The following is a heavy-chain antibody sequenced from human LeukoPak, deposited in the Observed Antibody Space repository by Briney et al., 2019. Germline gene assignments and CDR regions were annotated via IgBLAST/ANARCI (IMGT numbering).Heavy chain of an antibody. V-gene: IGHV1-69*06. CDR2: IIPISDSP. Sequence: ASVKVSCKASGGTFMTDVFSWVRQAPGQALEWMGGIIPISDSPHSAQRFQGRVTITADKSTSTVNMELSNLTSEDTAVYYCARDRGPAHSGWHGPPSNWFDPWGQGTLVTVSS. CDR3: ARDRGPAHSGWHGPPSNWFDP. CDR1: GGTFMTDV. J-gene: IGHJ5*02. D-gene: IGHD6-19*01.